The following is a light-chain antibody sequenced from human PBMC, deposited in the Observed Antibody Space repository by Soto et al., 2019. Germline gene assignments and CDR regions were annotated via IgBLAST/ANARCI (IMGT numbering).Light chain of an antibody. CDR2: SAS. J-gene: IGKJ1*01. CDR1: QDINVY. Sequence: DIQMTHSPSSVSASICDTVTITCRASQDINVYLNWYQQKPGEVPKLLIYSASTLHSGVPSRFTGSGSETDFTLTISRLEPEDFAMYYCQQCGGSPTFGQGTKVDIK. V-gene: IGKV1-39*01. CDR3: QQCGGSPT.